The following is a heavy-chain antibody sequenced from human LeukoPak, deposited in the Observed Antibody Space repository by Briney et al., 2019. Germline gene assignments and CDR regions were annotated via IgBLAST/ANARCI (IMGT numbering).Heavy chain of an antibody. CDR1: GGSFSGYY. J-gene: IGHJ4*02. V-gene: IGHV4-34*01. D-gene: IGHD2-15*01. CDR3: ARERGWSTLDY. CDR2: INHSGST. Sequence: SETLSLTCAVYGGSFSGYYWSWIRQPPGKGLEWIGEINHSGSTNYNPSLKSRVTISVDTSKNQFSLKLSSVTAADTAVYYCARERGWSTLDYWGQGTLVTVSS.